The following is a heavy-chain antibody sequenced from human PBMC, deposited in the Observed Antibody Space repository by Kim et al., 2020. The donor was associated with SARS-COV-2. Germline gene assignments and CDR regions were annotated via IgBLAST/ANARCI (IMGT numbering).Heavy chain of an antibody. CDR1: GYTFTGYY. D-gene: IGHD3-22*01. V-gene: IGHV1-2*06. CDR2: INPNSGGT. CDR3: ARGGSNYYDSSTYGGLY. J-gene: IGHJ4*02. Sequence: ASVKVSCKASGYTFTGYYIHWVRQAPRQGLEWMGRINPNSGGTNYAQKFQGRVTMTRDTSISTAYMERSRLRSDDTAVYYCARGGSNYYDSSTYGGLYWGQGTLVTVSS.